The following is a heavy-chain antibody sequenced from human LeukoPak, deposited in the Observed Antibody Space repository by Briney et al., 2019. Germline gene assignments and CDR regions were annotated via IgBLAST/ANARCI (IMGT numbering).Heavy chain of an antibody. CDR1: GFTFSSYA. D-gene: IGHD3-10*01. CDR3: AKDSDYYGSGRGEYDY. J-gene: IGHJ4*02. V-gene: IGHV3-23*01. CDR2: ISGSGGST. Sequence: PGGSLRLSYAASGFTFSSYAMSWVRQAPGKGLEWVSAISGSGGSTYYADSVKGRFTISRDNSKNTLYLQMNSLRAEDTAVYYCAKDSDYYGSGRGEYDYWGQGTLVTVSS.